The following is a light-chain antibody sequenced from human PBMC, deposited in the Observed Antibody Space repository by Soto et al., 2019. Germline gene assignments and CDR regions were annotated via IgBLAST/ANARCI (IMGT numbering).Light chain of an antibody. CDR2: GAS. Sequence: EIVVTQSPAILSVSPGEGATLSCMASQSVSSNLAWYQQKPGQAPRLLIYGASTRATGIPARFSGSGSGTEFTLTISSLQSEDVAVYYCQHYHNWPFFGQGTKLEIK. CDR3: QHYHNWPF. V-gene: IGKV3-15*01. CDR1: QSVSSN. J-gene: IGKJ1*01.